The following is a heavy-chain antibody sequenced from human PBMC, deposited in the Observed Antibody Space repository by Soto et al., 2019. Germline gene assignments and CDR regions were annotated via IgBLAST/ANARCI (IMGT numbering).Heavy chain of an antibody. CDR2: ISASDGST. CDR3: ATYYFGSGSYYTFDN. J-gene: IGHJ4*02. CDR1: GYAFSFG. Sequence: GASVKVSCKASGYAFSFGFSWVRQAPGQGLEWMGWISASDGSTNSAQKFRGRISLTTDTSTNTAYLDLLSLTSDDTAVYFCATYYFGSGSYYTFDNCGEGTMVTVYS. V-gene: IGHV1-18*01. D-gene: IGHD3-10*01.